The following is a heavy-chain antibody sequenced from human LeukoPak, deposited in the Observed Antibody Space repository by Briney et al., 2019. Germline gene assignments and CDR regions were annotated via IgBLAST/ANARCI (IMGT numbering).Heavy chain of an antibody. Sequence: SETLSLTCPVSGGSISSSSYYWGWIRQPPGKGLEWIGSVYYSGTTYYNPSLKSRVSISVDTSKNQFSLKLRSVTAADTAVYYCARQRDFWTVSYYFDYWGQGTLVTVSS. V-gene: IGHV4-39*01. CDR3: ARQRDFWTVSYYFDY. D-gene: IGHD3/OR15-3a*01. CDR1: GGSISSSSYY. CDR2: VYYSGTT. J-gene: IGHJ4*02.